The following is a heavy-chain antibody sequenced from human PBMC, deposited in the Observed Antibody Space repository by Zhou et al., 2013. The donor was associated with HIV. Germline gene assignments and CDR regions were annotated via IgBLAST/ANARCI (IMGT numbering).Heavy chain of an antibody. J-gene: IGHJ4*02. Sequence: QVQLVQSGAEVKKPGSSVRVSCKVSGGNFSTSAISWVRQAPGQGLEWMGWINAYNGDTSYAQKFRGRVTMTTDTPTATAYMELTRLTSDDTAMYFCARVVSHIPPGAYWGQGTLVTVSS. CDR1: GGNFSTSA. CDR3: ARVVSHIPPGAY. CDR2: INAYNGDT. V-gene: IGHV1-18*01.